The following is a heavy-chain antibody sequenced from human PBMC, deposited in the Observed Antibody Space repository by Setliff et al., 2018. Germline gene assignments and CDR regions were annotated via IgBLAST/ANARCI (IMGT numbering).Heavy chain of an antibody. Sequence: SETLSLTCTVSGYSISSGYIWGWIRQPPGKGLEWVGDIGHTGSINYNPSLKSRLTISRDTSKNQVSLKASDTAVYYCARRGERFFNWFDPWGQGTLVTVSS. CDR1: GYSISSGYI. J-gene: IGHJ5*02. CDR3: ARRGERFFNWFDP. V-gene: IGHV4-38-2*02. D-gene: IGHD2-21*01. CDR2: IGHTGSI.